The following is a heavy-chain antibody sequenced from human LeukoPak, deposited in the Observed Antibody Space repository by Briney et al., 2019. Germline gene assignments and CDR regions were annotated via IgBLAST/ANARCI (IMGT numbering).Heavy chain of an antibody. CDR2: ISAYNGNT. CDR1: GYTFTSYG. J-gene: IGHJ5*01. D-gene: IGHD2-2*01. V-gene: IGHV1-18*01. Sequence: GASVKVSCKASGYTFTSYGISWVRQAPGQGLEWMGWISAYNGNTNYAQKLQGRVTMTTDTSTSTAYMELRRLRSDDTAVYYWARDRIIERVVPAPATDSWGQGTLVTVSS. CDR3: ARDRIIERVVPAPATDS.